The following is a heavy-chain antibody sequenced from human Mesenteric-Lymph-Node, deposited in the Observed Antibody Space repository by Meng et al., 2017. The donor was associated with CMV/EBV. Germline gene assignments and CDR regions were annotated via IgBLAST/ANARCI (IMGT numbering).Heavy chain of an antibody. CDR1: SISSGGYY. CDR3: ASGYYYDSSGYHGGFDY. Sequence: SISSGGYYWSWIRQHPGKGLEWIGYIYYSGSTYYNPSLKSRVTISVDTSKNQFSLKLSSATAADTAVYYCASGYYYDSSGYHGGFDYWGQGTLVTVSS. D-gene: IGHD3-22*01. V-gene: IGHV4-31*02. J-gene: IGHJ4*02. CDR2: IYYSGST.